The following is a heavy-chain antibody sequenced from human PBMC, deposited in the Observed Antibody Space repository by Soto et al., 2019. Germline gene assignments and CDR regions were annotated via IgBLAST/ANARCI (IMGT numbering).Heavy chain of an antibody. J-gene: IGHJ4*02. Sequence: QVALVQSGAEVKKPGASVKVSCKASGYIFTSYGISWVRQAPGEGLEWMGWISNYNGITNYAQKVQGRVTLTTDRSTSTAYMELRSLRSADTAVYYCAESMGGSGTYVSWGQGTLGNVS. CDR2: ISNYNGIT. CDR3: AESMGGSGTYVS. CDR1: GYIFTSYG. V-gene: IGHV1-18*01. D-gene: IGHD3-10*01.